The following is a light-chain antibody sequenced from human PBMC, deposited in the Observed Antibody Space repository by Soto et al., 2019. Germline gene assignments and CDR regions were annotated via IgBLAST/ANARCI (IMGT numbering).Light chain of an antibody. CDR1: QGISSY. V-gene: IGKV1-9*01. CDR3: QQYNSYPIT. Sequence: DIQLTQSPSLLSASVVDRVTITCRASQGISSYLAWYQQKPGKAPKLLIYAASTLQSGVPSRFSGSGSGTEFALTISGLQPDDFASYYCQQYNSYPITFGQGTRLEIK. J-gene: IGKJ5*01. CDR2: AAS.